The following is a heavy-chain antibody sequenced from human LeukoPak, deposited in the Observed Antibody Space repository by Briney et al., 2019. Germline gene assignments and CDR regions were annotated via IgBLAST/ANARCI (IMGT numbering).Heavy chain of an antibody. CDR2: IYYTGST. Sequence: ASETLSLTCTVSGGSVSVHSHYWGWVRQPPGMGLEWIGCIYYTGSTYYNASLKSRVTISVDTSKNQFSLNLTSVTAADTAVYYCTRVSPRSFDYWGQGTLVTVSS. CDR3: TRVSPRSFDY. J-gene: IGHJ4*02. V-gene: IGHV4-39*07. CDR1: GGSVSVHSHY.